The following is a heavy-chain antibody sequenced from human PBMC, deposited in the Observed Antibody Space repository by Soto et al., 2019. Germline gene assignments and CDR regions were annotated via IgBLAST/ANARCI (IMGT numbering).Heavy chain of an antibody. CDR3: AKGYGDYVGYYYYGMDA. J-gene: IGHJ6*02. CDR2: ISYDGTNK. Sequence: GGSLRLSCAASGFTFSNYGMHWVRQAPGKGLEWVAVISYDGTNKYYADSVKGRFTISRDNSKNTLYLQMNSLRAEDTAVYYCAKGYGDYVGYYYYGMDAWGQGTTVTVSS. V-gene: IGHV3-30*18. D-gene: IGHD4-17*01. CDR1: GFTFSNYG.